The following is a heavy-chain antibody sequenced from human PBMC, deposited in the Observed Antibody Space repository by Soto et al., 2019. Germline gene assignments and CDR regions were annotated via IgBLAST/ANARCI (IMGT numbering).Heavy chain of an antibody. J-gene: IGHJ4*02. Sequence: QVQLVQSGAEVKKPGASVKVSCKVSGYTLTDLSMHWVRRIPGKGPEWMGGFDPEDGETIYAQKFQGRVTMTEDTSTDTAYMELSSLRSEDTAVYYCATRGLKYRGTYSVSFWGQGTLVSISS. CDR2: FDPEDGET. CDR1: GYTLTDLS. D-gene: IGHD1-26*01. V-gene: IGHV1-24*01. CDR3: ATRGLKYRGTYSVSF.